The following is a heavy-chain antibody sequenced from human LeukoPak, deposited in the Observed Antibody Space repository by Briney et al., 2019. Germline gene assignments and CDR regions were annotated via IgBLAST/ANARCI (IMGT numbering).Heavy chain of an antibody. D-gene: IGHD6-19*01. J-gene: IGHJ4*02. V-gene: IGHV3-48*03. CDR3: ATMTVASAFDY. CDR1: GFTSEFTFSDYE. Sequence: SGGSLSLPCAVSGFTSEFTFSDYEMYWIHQAPGKGLERVSYINNSGSTKYYAASVKGRFTISRDNAKNSLFLQMNSLRAEDTAVYYCATMTVASAFDYWGQGSLVTVSS. CDR2: INNSGSTK.